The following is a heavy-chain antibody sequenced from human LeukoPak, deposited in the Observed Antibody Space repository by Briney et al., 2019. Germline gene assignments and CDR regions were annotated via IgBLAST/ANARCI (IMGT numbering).Heavy chain of an antibody. Sequence: KSSGTLSLTRAVYGGSFSGYYWSWIRQPPGKGLEWIGEINHSGSTNYNPSLKSRVTISVDTSKNQFSLKLSSVTAADTAVYYCARGGYRQIDYWGQGTLVTVSS. CDR2: INHSGST. J-gene: IGHJ4*02. CDR1: GGSFSGYY. V-gene: IGHV4-34*01. D-gene: IGHD5-18*01. CDR3: ARGGYRQIDY.